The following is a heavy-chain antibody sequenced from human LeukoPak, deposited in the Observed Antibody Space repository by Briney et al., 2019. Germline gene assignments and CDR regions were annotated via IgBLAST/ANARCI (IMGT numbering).Heavy chain of an antibody. CDR2: ISSSSSTI. D-gene: IGHD3-10*01. V-gene: IGHV3-48*01. J-gene: IGHJ6*02. CDR1: GFTFSSYS. Sequence: GGSLRLSCAASGFTFSSYSMNWVRQAPGKGLEWVSYISSSSSTIYYAGSVKGRFTISRDNAKNSLYLQMNSLRAEDTAVYYCARNFRARLMGRGNPPYYYYYYGMDVWGQGTTVTVSS. CDR3: ARNFRARLMGRGNPPYYYYYYGMDV.